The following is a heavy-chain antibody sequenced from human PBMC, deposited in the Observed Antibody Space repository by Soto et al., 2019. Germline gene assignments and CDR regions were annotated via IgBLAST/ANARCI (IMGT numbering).Heavy chain of an antibody. V-gene: IGHV3-23*01. CDR1: GFTFSSYA. D-gene: IGHD3-10*01. Sequence: GGSLRLSCAASGFTFSSYAMSWVRQAPGKGLEWVSAISGSGGSTYYADSVKGRFTISRDNSKNTLYLQMNSLRAEDTAVYYCAKDYMVRGLGWLEGYWGQGTLVTVSS. CDR2: ISGSGGST. CDR3: AKDYMVRGLGWLEGY. J-gene: IGHJ4*02.